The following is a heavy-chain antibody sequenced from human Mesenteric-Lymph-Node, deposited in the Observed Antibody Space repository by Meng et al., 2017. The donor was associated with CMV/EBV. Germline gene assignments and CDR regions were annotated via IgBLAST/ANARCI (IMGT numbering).Heavy chain of an antibody. J-gene: IGHJ4*02. CDR2: LDNDGSRA. V-gene: IGHV3-74*01. D-gene: IGHD2-2*01. CDR1: FTFCSYG. CDR3: ARAQDIVLVPGANTLDY. Sequence: FTFCSYGLHWGRQTPGKGLVWVSRLDNDGSRASYADSVKGRFTIFRDNAKDTLYLQMNSLRAEDTAVYYCARAQDIVLVPGANTLDYWGQGTLVTVSS.